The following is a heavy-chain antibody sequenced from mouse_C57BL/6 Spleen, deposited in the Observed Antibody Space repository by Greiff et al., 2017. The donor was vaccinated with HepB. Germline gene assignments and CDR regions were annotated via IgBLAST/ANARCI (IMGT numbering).Heavy chain of an antibody. CDR2: IDPSDSYT. V-gene: IGHV1-69*01. CDR1: GYTFTSYW. CDR3: ARYYGSSRTWFAY. D-gene: IGHD1-1*01. Sequence: QVQLQQPGAELVMPGASVKLSCKASGYTFTSYWMHWVKQRPGHGLEWIGEIDPSDSYTNYNQKFKGKSTLTVDKSSSTAYMQLSSLTSEDSAVYYCARYYGSSRTWFAYWGQGTLVTVSA. J-gene: IGHJ3*01.